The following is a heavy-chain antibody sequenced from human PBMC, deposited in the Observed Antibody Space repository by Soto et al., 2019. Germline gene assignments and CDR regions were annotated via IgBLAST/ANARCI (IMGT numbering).Heavy chain of an antibody. CDR3: ARDAPSPPAAWTDAFDI. J-gene: IGHJ3*02. Sequence: QVQLQESGPGLVKPSQTLSLTCTVSGGSISSGGYYWSWIRQHPGKGLEWIGYIYYSGSTYYNPSLKSRVTISVDTSKNQFSLKLSSVTAADTAVYYCARDAPSPPAAWTDAFDIWGQGTMVTVSS. D-gene: IGHD6-13*01. CDR2: IYYSGST. V-gene: IGHV4-31*03. CDR1: GGSISSGGYY.